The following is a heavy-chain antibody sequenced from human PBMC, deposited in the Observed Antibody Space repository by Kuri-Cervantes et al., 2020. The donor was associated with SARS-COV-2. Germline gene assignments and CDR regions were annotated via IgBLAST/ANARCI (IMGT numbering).Heavy chain of an antibody. CDR3: ARGRPNGLDV. CDR2: IYYSGST. CDR1: GGSISSYY. V-gene: IGHV4-59*01. J-gene: IGHJ6*02. Sequence: SETLSLTCTVSGGSISSYYWSWIRQPPGKGLEWIGYIYYSGSTNYNPSLKSRVTISVDTSKNQFSLKLSSVTAADTAVYYCARGRPNGLDVWGQGTTVTVSS.